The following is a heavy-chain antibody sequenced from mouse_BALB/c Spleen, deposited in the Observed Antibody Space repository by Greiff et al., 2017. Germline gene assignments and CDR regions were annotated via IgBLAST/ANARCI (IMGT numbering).Heavy chain of an antibody. Sequence: VQLQQSGAELVRPGVSVKISCKGSGYTFTDYAMHWVKQSHAKSLEWIGVISTYYGDASYNQKFKGKATMTVDKSSSTAYMELARLTSEDSAIYYCARSGGYDGAFDYWGQGTTLTVSS. CDR1: GYTFTDYA. CDR2: ISTYYGDA. V-gene: IGHV1S137*01. D-gene: IGHD2-2*01. J-gene: IGHJ2*01. CDR3: ARSGGYDGAFDY.